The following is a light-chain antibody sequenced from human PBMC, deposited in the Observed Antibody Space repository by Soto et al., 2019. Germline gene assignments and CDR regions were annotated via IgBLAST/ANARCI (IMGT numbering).Light chain of an antibody. CDR2: GAS. V-gene: IGKV3-15*01. CDR3: QQYNNWPPAWT. J-gene: IGKJ1*01. Sequence: EIVMPQSPATLSASPGARSTLSCRARQSVSTNLAWYQQNPGQAPRILIYGASTRATGIPARFSGSGSGTQFTLTISRLQSEDFAVYYCQQYNNWPPAWTVGQGTKVDIK. CDR1: QSVSTN.